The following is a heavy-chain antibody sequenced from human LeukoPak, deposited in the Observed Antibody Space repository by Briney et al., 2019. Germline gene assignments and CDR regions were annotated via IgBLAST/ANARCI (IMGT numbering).Heavy chain of an antibody. V-gene: IGHV4-39*01. CDR1: GGSISSSSYY. D-gene: IGHD1-1*01. J-gene: IGHJ4*02. CDR3: ARLWRAAIDY. Sequence: SETLSLTCTVVSGGSISSSSYYWGWVRQPPGKGLEWIGSFYYSGSTYYNPSLKSRVTISADTSKNQFSLKLSSVTAADTAVYYCARLWRAAIDYGGQGILVTVSS. CDR2: FYYSGST.